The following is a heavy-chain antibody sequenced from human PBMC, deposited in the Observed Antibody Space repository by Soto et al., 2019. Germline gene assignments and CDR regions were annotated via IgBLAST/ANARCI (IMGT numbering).Heavy chain of an antibody. CDR2: ISYDGSNK. Sequence: PGGSLRLSCAASGFTFSSYGMHWVRQAPGKGLEWVAVISYDGSNKYYADSVKGRFTISRDNSKNTLYLQMNSLRAEDTAVYYCAKDRSPGGMEVWGQGTTVTVSS. CDR1: GFTFSSYG. CDR3: AKDRSPGGMEV. V-gene: IGHV3-30*18. J-gene: IGHJ6*02.